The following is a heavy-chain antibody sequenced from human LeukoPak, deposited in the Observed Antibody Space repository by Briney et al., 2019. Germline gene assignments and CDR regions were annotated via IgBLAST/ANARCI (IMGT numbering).Heavy chain of an antibody. CDR2: ISYDGSNK. CDR1: GFIFSTYT. CDR3: ARDDVRYCSSTSCYYFDY. D-gene: IGHD2-2*01. Sequence: GGSLRLPCAASGFIFSTYTMHWVRQAPGKGLEWVAVISYDGSNKYSTDSVKGRFTISRDNSRNTLYLQMNSLRAEDTAVYYCARDDVRYCSSTSCYYFDYWGQGTLVTVSS. V-gene: IGHV3-30-3*01. J-gene: IGHJ4*02.